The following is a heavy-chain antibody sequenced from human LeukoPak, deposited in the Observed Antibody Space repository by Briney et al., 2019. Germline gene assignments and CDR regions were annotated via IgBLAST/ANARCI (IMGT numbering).Heavy chain of an antibody. V-gene: IGHV3-33*01. CDR1: GFTFSSYG. CDR2: IWYDGSNK. CDR3: ARAELTGDGVDY. Sequence: PGGSLRLSCAASGFTFSSYGMHWVSQAPGKGLEWVAVIWYDGSNKYYADSVKGRFTISRDNSKNTLYLQMNSLRAEDTAVYYCARAELTGDGVDYWGQGTLVTVSS. J-gene: IGHJ4*02. D-gene: IGHD7-27*01.